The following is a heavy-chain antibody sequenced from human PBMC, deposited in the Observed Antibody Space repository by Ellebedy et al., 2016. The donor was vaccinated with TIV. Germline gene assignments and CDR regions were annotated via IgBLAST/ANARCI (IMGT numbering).Heavy chain of an antibody. CDR1: GFTXXSYA. J-gene: IGHJ4*02. Sequence: PGGSLRLSCAASGFTXXSYAXXWVPQVPGKGLEWVSAISGSGGSTYYADSVKGRFTISRDNSKNTLYLQMNSLRAEDTAVYYCAKDYSTFDYWGQGTLVTVSS. CDR2: ISGSGGST. V-gene: IGHV3-23*01. D-gene: IGHD3-3*01. CDR3: AKDYSTFDY.